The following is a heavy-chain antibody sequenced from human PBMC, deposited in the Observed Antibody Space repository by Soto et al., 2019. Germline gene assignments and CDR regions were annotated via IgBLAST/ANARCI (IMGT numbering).Heavy chain of an antibody. V-gene: IGHV1-69*18. J-gene: IGHJ6*02. D-gene: IGHD4-4*01. Sequence: QVQLVQSGAEVRKPGSSVTVSCKASGGTFSTYGITWVRQAPGQGLEWMGNIIPLIGTANYAQRFRGRVQITAEEATTTAYMELTSLRSEDTALYYCALVVMTTVPASFYYGLDVWGQGTTVTVSS. CDR3: ALVVMTTVPASFYYGLDV. CDR1: GGTFSTYG. CDR2: IIPLIGTA.